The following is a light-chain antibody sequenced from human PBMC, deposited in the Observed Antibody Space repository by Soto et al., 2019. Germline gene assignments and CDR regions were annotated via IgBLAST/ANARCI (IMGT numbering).Light chain of an antibody. CDR3: QTWGTGIHVV. Sequence: QLVLTQSPSASASLGASVKLTCTLSSGHDTYAIAWQQQQPGKGPRYLMKLNSDGSHVKGDGISHRFSASTSGAERYLTISSLQSEDEADYYCQTWGTGIHVVFGGGTKLTVL. J-gene: IGLJ2*01. CDR1: SGHDTYA. CDR2: LNSDGSH. V-gene: IGLV4-69*01.